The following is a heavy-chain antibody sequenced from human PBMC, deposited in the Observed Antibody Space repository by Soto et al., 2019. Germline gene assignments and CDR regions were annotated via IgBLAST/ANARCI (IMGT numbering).Heavy chain of an antibody. Sequence: QVQLVQSGAEVKKPGASVRVSCQASGYTFTAYDINWVRQATGQGLEWMGWMNPNSGNTGYAQKFQDRVTMTRSTSINTAYMELSRLRSEDTAIYYCAKRRAYASGGKDAFDLWGQGTVVTVSS. V-gene: IGHV1-8*01. CDR1: GYTFTAYD. J-gene: IGHJ3*01. CDR3: AKRRAYASGGKDAFDL. CDR2: MNPNSGNT. D-gene: IGHD3-16*01.